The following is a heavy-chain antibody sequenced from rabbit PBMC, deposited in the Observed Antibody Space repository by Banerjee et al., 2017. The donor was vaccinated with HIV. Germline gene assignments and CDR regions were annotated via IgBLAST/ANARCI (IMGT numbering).Heavy chain of an antibody. D-gene: IGHD4-2*01. V-gene: IGHV1S40*01. Sequence: QSLEESGGDLVKPGASLTLTCKASGFSFSSSYYMCWVRQAPGKGLEWIGCIYTGDGSTSYASWAKGRFTISKTSSTTVTLQLNSLTAADTATYFCTRNWELWGQGTLVTVS. J-gene: IGHJ6*01. CDR1: GFSFSSSYY. CDR3: TRNWEL. CDR2: IYTGDGST.